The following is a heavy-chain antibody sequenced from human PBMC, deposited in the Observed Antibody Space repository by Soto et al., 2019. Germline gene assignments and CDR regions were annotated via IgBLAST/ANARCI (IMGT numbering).Heavy chain of an antibody. CDR2: INHSGST. CDR3: ASQRFLEWFPHPDAFDI. J-gene: IGHJ3*02. CDR1: GGSFSGYY. V-gene: IGHV4-34*01. D-gene: IGHD3-3*01. Sequence: QVQLQQWGAGLLKPSETLSLTCAVYGGSFSGYYWSWIRQPPGKGLEWIGEINHSGSTNYNPSLKSRVTISVDTSKNQLSLKLSSVTAADTAVYYCASQRFLEWFPHPDAFDIWGQGTMVTVSS.